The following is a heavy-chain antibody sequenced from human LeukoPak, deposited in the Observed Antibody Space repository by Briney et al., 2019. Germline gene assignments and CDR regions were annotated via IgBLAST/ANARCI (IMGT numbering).Heavy chain of an antibody. CDR2: IYTSGST. J-gene: IGHJ4*02. D-gene: IGHD3-9*01. Sequence: PSETLSLTCTVSGGSISSYYWSWIRQPAGKGLEWIGRIYTSGSTNYNPSLKSRVTMSVDTSKNQFSLKLSSVTAADTAVYYCARVTGYMIEDYFDYWGQGILVTVSS. V-gene: IGHV4-4*07. CDR1: GGSISSYY. CDR3: ARVTGYMIEDYFDY.